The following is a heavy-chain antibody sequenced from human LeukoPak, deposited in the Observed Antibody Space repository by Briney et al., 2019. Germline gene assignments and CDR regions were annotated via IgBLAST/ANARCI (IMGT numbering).Heavy chain of an antibody. CDR3: ARVTSGYCTGGTCYIPADFNY. J-gene: IGHJ4*02. CDR1: GYSFTNYD. CDR2: MKLNSGNT. D-gene: IGHD2-15*01. V-gene: IGHV1-8*01. Sequence: ASVKVSCKASGYSFTNYDINWVRQATGQGLEWMGWMKLNSGNTGYAQNFQGRVSMTRDTSISTAYMDLSSLRSEYTAVYYCARVTSGYCTGGTCYIPADFNYLGQGTLVTVSS.